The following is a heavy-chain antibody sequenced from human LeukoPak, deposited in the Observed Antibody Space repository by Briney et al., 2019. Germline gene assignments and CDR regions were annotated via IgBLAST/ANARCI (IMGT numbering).Heavy chain of an antibody. CDR2: INPNSGGT. CDR3: ARDLDTATDY. CDR1: GYTFTVCY. D-gene: IGHD5-18*01. J-gene: IGHJ4*02. V-gene: IGHV1-2*02. Sequence: ASVTVSFTASGYTFTVCYMHWVRQAPGQGLEWMGWINPNSGGTNYAQKFQGRVTMTRDTSISTAYMELSRLRSDDTAVYYCARDLDTATDYWGQGTLVTVSS.